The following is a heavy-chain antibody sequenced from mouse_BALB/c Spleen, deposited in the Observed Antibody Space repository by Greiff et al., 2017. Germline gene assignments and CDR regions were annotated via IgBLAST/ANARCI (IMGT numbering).Heavy chain of an antibody. V-gene: IGHV1-14*01. D-gene: IGHD1-1*01. Sequence: VQLQQSGPELVKPGASVKMSCKASGYTFTSYVMHWVKQKPGQGLEWIGYINPYNDGTKYNEKFKGKATLTSDKSSSTAYMELSSLTSEDSAVYYCASTVVAYYYAMDYWGQGTSVTVSS. CDR2: INPYNDGT. CDR1: GYTFTSYV. J-gene: IGHJ4*01. CDR3: ASTVVAYYYAMDY.